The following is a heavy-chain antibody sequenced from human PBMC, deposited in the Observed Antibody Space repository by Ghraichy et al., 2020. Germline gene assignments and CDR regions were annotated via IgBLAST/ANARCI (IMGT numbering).Heavy chain of an antibody. Sequence: GESLNISCAASGFTFSSYGMHWVRQAPGKGLEWVAVIWYDGSNKYYADSVKGRFTISRDNSKNTLYLQMNSLRAEDTAVYYCAREQSGSFGYWGQGTLVTVSS. J-gene: IGHJ4*02. CDR2: IWYDGSNK. CDR1: GFTFSSYG. CDR3: AREQSGSFGY. D-gene: IGHD1-26*01. V-gene: IGHV3-33*01.